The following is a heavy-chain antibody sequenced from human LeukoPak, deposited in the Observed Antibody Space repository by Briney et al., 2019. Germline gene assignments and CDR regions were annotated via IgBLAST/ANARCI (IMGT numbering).Heavy chain of an antibody. CDR3: ARGAYGSGL. V-gene: IGHV4-61*02. CDR2: IDTSGST. D-gene: IGHD6-19*01. J-gene: IGHJ4*02. CDR1: GGSISSGSYY. Sequence: SQTLSLTCTVSGGSISSGSYYWSWIRQPAGKGLEWIGRIDTSGSTDYTPALRSRVTISVDASKNQFSLKLRFVTAADTAVYYCARGAYGSGLWGQGTLVTVSS.